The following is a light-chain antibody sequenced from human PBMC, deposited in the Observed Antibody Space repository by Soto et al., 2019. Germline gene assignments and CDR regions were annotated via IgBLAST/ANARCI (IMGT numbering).Light chain of an antibody. J-gene: IGKJ1*01. CDR2: GAS. CDR1: QSVSSSY. Sequence: EIVLTQSPGTLSLSPGERATLSCRASQSVSSSYLAWYQQNPGQAPRLLIYGASSRATAIPDRFSGSGSGTDFTLTISRLEPEDFAVYYCQQYGSSRTFGQGTKVEIK. CDR3: QQYGSSRT. V-gene: IGKV3-20*01.